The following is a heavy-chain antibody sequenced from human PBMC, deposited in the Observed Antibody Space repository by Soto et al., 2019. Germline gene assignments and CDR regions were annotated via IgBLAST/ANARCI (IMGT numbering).Heavy chain of an antibody. V-gene: IGHV3-23*01. Sequence: GGSLRLSCAASGFTFSSYAMSWVRQAPGKGLEWVSAISGSGGSTYYADSVKGRFTISRDNSKNTLYLQMNSLRAEDTAVYYCSKDPRLRLVELSLYYFDYWGQGTLVTVSS. CDR1: GFTFSSYA. CDR2: ISGSGGST. J-gene: IGHJ4*02. D-gene: IGHD3-16*02. CDR3: SKDPRLRLVELSLYYFDY.